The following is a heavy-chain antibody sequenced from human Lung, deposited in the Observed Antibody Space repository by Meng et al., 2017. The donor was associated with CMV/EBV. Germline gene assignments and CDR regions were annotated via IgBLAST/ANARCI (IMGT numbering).Heavy chain of an antibody. D-gene: IGHD3-9*01. CDR2: ISSSSSYI. Sequence: SXAASGFTFSSYSMNWVRQAPGKGLEWVSSISSSSSYIYYADSVKGRFTISRDNAKNSLYLQMNSLRAEDTAVYYCAKGLYDILTGYYKGYYGMDVWGQGXTVTVSS. V-gene: IGHV3-21*01. CDR1: GFTFSSYS. J-gene: IGHJ6*02. CDR3: AKGLYDILTGYYKGYYGMDV.